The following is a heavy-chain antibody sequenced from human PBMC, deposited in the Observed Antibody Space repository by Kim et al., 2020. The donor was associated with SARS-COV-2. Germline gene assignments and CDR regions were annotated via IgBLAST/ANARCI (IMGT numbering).Heavy chain of an antibody. D-gene: IGHD5-12*01. CDR1: GGTFSSYT. CDR2: IIPILGIA. CDR3: GGVATMGVGYYYGMDV. Sequence: SVKVSCKASGGTFSSYTISWVRQAPGQGLEWMGRIIPILGIANYAQKFQGRVTITADKSTRTAYMELSSLRSEDTAVYYCGGVATMGVGYYYGMDVWGQGTTVTVSS. V-gene: IGHV1-69*02. J-gene: IGHJ6*02.